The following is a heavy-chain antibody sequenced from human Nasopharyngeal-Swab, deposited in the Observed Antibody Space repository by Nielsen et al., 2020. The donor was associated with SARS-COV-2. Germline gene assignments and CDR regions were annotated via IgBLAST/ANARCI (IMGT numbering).Heavy chain of an antibody. CDR2: ISTSGGT. J-gene: IGHJ5*02. V-gene: IGHV4-61*02. CDR3: ARDYGLRYFDWLRGGFDP. CDR1: CGSISRGSYF. Sequence: SATLSLTLTVSCGSISRGSYFWSWIRQPAGKGLGGIGRISTSGGTHYNPSLKSRVTISVDTSKNQFSLKLSSVTAADTAVYYCARDYGLRYFDWLRGGFDPWGQGALVTVSS. D-gene: IGHD3-9*01.